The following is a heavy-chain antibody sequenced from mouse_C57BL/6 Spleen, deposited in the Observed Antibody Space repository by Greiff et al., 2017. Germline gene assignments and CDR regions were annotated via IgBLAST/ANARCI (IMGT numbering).Heavy chain of an antibody. CDR1: GFTFSNYW. CDR2: IRLKSDNYAT. V-gene: IGHV6-3*01. Sequence: EVKLQESGGGLVQPGGSMKLSCVASGFTFSNYWMNWVRQSPEKGLEWVAQIRLKSDNYATHYAESVKGRFTISRDDSKSSVYLQMNNLRAEDTGIYYCTVGGLYAMDYWGQGTSVTVSS. D-gene: IGHD1-1*02. CDR3: TVGGLYAMDY. J-gene: IGHJ4*01.